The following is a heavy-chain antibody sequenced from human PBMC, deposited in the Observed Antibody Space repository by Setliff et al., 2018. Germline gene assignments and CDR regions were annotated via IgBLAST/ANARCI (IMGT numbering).Heavy chain of an antibody. CDR2: IYPDDSDT. CDR3: ARQIGSSLSHFYYYMDV. V-gene: IGHV5-51*01. D-gene: IGHD6-19*01. Sequence: HGESLKISCKGSGYNFASYWIAWVRQMPGKGLEWMGTIYPDDSDTRYSPSFQGQVTISADKSISTAYLQWSSLKASDTAMYYCARQIGSSLSHFYYYMDVWGKGTTVTVSS. J-gene: IGHJ6*03. CDR1: GYNFASYW.